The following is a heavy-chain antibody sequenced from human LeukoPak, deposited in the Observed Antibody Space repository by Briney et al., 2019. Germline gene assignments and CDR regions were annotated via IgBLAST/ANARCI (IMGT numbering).Heavy chain of an antibody. CDR1: GFTFSSYW. Sequence: GGSLRLSCAASGFTFSSYWMNWVRQAPGKGLVWVSRINNDGSSTSYADSVKGRFTISRDNAKNTLYLQMNSLRAEDTAVYYCARGGSSSHMDVWGKGTTVTVSS. V-gene: IGHV3-74*01. J-gene: IGHJ6*03. D-gene: IGHD6-6*01. CDR3: ARGGSSSHMDV. CDR2: INNDGSST.